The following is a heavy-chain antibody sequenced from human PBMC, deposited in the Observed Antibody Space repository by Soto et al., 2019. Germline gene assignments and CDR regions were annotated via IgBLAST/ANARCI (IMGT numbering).Heavy chain of an antibody. D-gene: IGHD4-4*01. CDR1: LYTSTGSS. J-gene: IGHJ4*02. CDR2: IYPGDSDT. V-gene: IGHV5-51*01. CDR3: ARRTVTQPPDY. Sequence: GESLKNSRKRSLYTSTGSSTGWVRQMPGKGLEWMGIIYPGDSDTRYSPSFQGQVTISADKSISTAYLQRSSLKASDTAMYYCARRTVTQPPDYWGQGTLVTVSS.